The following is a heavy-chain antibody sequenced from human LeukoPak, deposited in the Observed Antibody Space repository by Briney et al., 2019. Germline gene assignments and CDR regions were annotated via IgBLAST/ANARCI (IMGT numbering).Heavy chain of an antibody. CDR2: ISAYNGNT. D-gene: IGHD3-22*01. Sequence: ASVTVSCKASGYTFTSYGISWVRQAPGQGLGWMGWISAYNGNTNYAQKLQGRVTMTTDTSTSTAYMELRSLRSDDTAVYYCAREMHYYDSSGPWRGYYFDYWGQGTLVTVSS. CDR1: GYTFTSYG. CDR3: AREMHYYDSSGPWRGYYFDY. V-gene: IGHV1-18*01. J-gene: IGHJ4*02.